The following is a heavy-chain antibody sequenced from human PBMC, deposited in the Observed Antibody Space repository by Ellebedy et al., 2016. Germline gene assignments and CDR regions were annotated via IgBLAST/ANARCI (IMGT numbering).Heavy chain of an antibody. Sequence: GESLKISXAASGFTFSVAGMTWVRQAPGKGLEWVATIVFSGTATYYSDSVKGRFIISRDSAKNSLFLQMNSLRVEDTAVYYCARDGSEWSRDYWGQGTLVTVSS. D-gene: IGHD3-3*01. CDR3: ARDGSEWSRDY. V-gene: IGHV3-21*01. J-gene: IGHJ4*02. CDR1: GFTFSVAG. CDR2: IVFSGTAT.